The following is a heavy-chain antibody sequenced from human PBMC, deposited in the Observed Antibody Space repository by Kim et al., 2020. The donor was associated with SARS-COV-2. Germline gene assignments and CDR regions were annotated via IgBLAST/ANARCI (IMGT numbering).Heavy chain of an antibody. CDR1: GGSISSSSYY. J-gene: IGHJ5*02. CDR2: IYYSGST. V-gene: IGHV4-39*01. D-gene: IGHD2-2*01. Sequence: SETLSLTCTVSGGSISSSSYYWGWIRQPPGKGLEWIGSIYYSGSTYYNPSLKSRVTISVDTSKNQFSLKLSSVTAADTAVYYCVRHRASPYQLLFWFDPWGQGTLVTVSS. CDR3: VRHRASPYQLLFWFDP.